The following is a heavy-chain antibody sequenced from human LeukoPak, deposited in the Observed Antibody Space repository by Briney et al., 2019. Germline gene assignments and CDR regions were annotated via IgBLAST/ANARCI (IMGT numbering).Heavy chain of an antibody. J-gene: IGHJ4*02. CDR3: ARDGYGGLPDFDY. V-gene: IGHV4-4*07. Sequence: SETLSLTCTASGGSMNGFYWSWIRQPAGKGLEWIGRIYASGTTNYNPSLKSRVTLSLDTSKKQFSLKLRSVTAADTAVYYCARDGYGGLPDFDYWGQGTLVTVSS. D-gene: IGHD5-12*01. CDR2: IYASGTT. CDR1: GGSMNGFY.